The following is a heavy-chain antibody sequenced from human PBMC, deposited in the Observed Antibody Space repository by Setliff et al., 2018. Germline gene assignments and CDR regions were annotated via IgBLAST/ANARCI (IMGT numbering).Heavy chain of an antibody. J-gene: IGHJ3*01. D-gene: IGHD2-15*01. CDR1: AKTFTAYY. CDR2: INPNSGST. CDR3: AISTLSICSGGSCPNAFDV. Sequence: ASVKVSCKASAKTFTAYYVHWVRQAPGQGLEWMGWINPNSGSTSYAQKFQGRVTMTRDTSISTAYMELSRLRSDDTAVYYCAISTLSICSGGSCPNAFDVWGQGTMVTVSS. V-gene: IGHV1-2*02.